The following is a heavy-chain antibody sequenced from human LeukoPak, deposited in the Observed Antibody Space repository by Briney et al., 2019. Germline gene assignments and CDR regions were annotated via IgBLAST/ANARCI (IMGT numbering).Heavy chain of an antibody. J-gene: IGHJ6*02. CDR2: IYHSGST. Sequence: SETLSLTCTVSGYSISSGYYWGWIRQPPGKGLEWIGSIYHSGSTYYNPSLKSRVTISVGTSKNQFSLKLSSVTAADTAVYYCARASSLSYYFGMDVWGQGTTVTVSS. CDR1: GYSISSGYY. CDR3: ARASSLSYYFGMDV. V-gene: IGHV4-38-2*02.